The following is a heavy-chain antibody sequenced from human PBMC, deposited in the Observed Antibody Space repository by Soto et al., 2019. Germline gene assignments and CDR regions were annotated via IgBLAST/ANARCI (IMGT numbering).Heavy chain of an antibody. Sequence: VGSQIVSSGAAGVTIRNAWISLVRPHPGRGLEWVGRVKSKNDGGTTDFAAPVKGRFAISRDDSKNMVYLEMNSLQTEDTAMYYCNTDSYLTTITVRLDYRGHGTLVTVSS. V-gene: IGHV3-15*07. CDR2: VKSKNDGGTT. D-gene: IGHD3-22*01. CDR1: GVTIRNAW. J-gene: IGHJ4*01. CDR3: NTDSYLTTITVRLDY.